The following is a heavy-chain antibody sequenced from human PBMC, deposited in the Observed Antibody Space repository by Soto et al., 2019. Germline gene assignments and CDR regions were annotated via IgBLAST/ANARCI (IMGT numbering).Heavy chain of an antibody. CDR2: IWFDGSKR. Sequence: GGSLRLSCAASGFRFSKFAMHWVRQAPGKGLECVAVIWFDGSKRDYADSVKGRFTVSRDNSENTLSLQMNNLRAEDTGVYYCAREGDSSGFKVYLDSWGQGTLATVSS. V-gene: IGHV3-33*01. CDR1: GFRFSKFA. CDR3: AREGDSSGFKVYLDS. J-gene: IGHJ4*02. D-gene: IGHD6-19*01.